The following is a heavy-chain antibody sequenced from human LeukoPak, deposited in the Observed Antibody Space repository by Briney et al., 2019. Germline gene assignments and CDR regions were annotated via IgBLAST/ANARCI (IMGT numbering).Heavy chain of an antibody. V-gene: IGHV4-31*03. J-gene: IGHJ5*02. CDR1: SGSISSGGYY. CDR3: ARVPRYYYDSSGHEQNWFDP. CDR2: IYYSGST. D-gene: IGHD3-22*01. Sequence: SETLSLTCTVSSGSISSGGYYWSWIRQHPGKGLEWIGYIYYSGSTYYNPSLKSRVTISVDTSKNQFSLKLSSVTAADTAVYYCARVPRYYYDSSGHEQNWFDPWGQGTLVTVSS.